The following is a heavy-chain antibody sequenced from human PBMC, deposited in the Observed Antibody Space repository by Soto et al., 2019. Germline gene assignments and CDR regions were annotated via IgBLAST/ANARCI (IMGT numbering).Heavy chain of an antibody. Sequence: ASVKVSCKASGYTFTGYYMHWVRQAPGQGLEWMGWINPNSGGTNYAQKFQGWVTMTRDTSISTAYMELSRLRSDDTAVYYCARGLPRLRFLEWLLYSVHCGMDVWGQGTTVTVSS. J-gene: IGHJ6*02. CDR3: ARGLPRLRFLEWLLYSVHCGMDV. CDR1: GYTFTGYY. V-gene: IGHV1-2*04. D-gene: IGHD3-3*01. CDR2: INPNSGGT.